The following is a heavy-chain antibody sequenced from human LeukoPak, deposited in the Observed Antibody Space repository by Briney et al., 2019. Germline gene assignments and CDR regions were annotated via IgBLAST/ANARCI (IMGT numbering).Heavy chain of an antibody. Sequence: PSEALSLTCTVSGGSISSYYWSWMRQPPGKVLEWIGYIYYSGSTNYNPSLKSRVTISVDTSKNQFSLKLSSVTAADTAVYYCARDTGRSWYNWFDPWGQGTLVTVSS. CDR3: ARDTGRSWYNWFDP. V-gene: IGHV4-59*12. J-gene: IGHJ5*02. CDR2: IYYSGST. CDR1: GGSISSYY. D-gene: IGHD2-15*01.